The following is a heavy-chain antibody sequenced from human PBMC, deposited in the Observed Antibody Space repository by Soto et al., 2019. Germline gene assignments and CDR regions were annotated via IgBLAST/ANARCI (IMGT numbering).Heavy chain of an antibody. Sequence: QVQLQESGPGLVKPSQTLSLTCTVSGGSISSGGYYWSWIRQHPGKGLSWIGYIYYSGSPYYNPSLKGRVTISVDTSKNQFSLKLSSVTAADTAVHYCAREIFGGWFDYWGQGTLVTVSS. J-gene: IGHJ4*02. CDR3: AREIFGGWFDY. D-gene: IGHD3-9*01. CDR1: GGSISSGGYY. V-gene: IGHV4-31*03. CDR2: IYYSGSP.